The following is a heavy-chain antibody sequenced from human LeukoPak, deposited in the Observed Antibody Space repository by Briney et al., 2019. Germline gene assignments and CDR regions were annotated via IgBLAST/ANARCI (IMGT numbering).Heavy chain of an antibody. CDR3: ARISSGRLRDHYYYYYMDV. CDR1: GFTFSSYW. CDR2: INSDGSST. D-gene: IGHD6-25*01. J-gene: IGHJ6*03. V-gene: IGHV3-74*01. Sequence: GGSLRLSCAASGFTFSSYWMHWVRHAPGKGLVWVSRINSDGSSTSYADSVKGRFTISRDNAKNTLYLQMNSLRAEDTAVYYCARISSGRLRDHYYYYYMDVWGKGTTVTVSS.